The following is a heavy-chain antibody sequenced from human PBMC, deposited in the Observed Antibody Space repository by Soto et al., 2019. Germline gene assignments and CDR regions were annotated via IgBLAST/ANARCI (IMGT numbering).Heavy chain of an antibody. CDR1: GFSLSSIGVG. Sequence: QITLKESGPTLVKPTQTLTLTCTFSGFSLSSIGVGVGWIRQPPGKALEWLGILYWDDDKHYSHSLKSRISIDKDTSKDQVVLTLTNMDPVDTATYYCAHTIVVVPTAHDAFDVWGQGTMVTVSS. CDR2: LYWDDDK. V-gene: IGHV2-5*02. J-gene: IGHJ3*01. CDR3: AHTIVVVPTAHDAFDV. D-gene: IGHD2-2*01.